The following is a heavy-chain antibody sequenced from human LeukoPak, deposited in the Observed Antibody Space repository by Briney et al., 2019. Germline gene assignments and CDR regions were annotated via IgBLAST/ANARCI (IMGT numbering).Heavy chain of an antibody. V-gene: IGHV3-23*01. D-gene: IGHD6-13*01. J-gene: IGHJ4*02. CDR3: ARDDRAPQYSSSWYGGGDY. CDR1: GFTFSSYT. CDR2: ISGSGGST. Sequence: GGSLRLSCAASGFTFSSYTMSWVRHDPGKGLEWVSAISGSGGSTYYADSVKGRFTISRDNSKNTLYLQMNSLRAEDTAVYYCARDDRAPQYSSSWYGGGDYWGQGTLVTVSS.